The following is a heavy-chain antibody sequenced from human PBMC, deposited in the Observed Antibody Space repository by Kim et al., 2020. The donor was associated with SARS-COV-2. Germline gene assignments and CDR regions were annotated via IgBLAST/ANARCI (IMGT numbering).Heavy chain of an antibody. CDR2: ISGGGGST. V-gene: IGHV3-23*01. Sequence: GGSLRLSCAASGFTFSSYAMSWVRQAPGKGLEWVSAISGGGGSTYYADSVKGRFTISRDNSKNTLYLQMNSLRAEDTAVYFCAKVRSSAYYYPGFDYWGQGTLVTVSS. CDR1: GFTFSSYA. CDR3: AKVRSSAYYYPGFDY. D-gene: IGHD3-22*01. J-gene: IGHJ4*02.